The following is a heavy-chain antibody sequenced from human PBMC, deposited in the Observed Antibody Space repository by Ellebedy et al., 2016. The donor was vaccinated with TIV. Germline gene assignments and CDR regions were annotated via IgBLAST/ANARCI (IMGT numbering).Heavy chain of an antibody. Sequence: ASVKVSXKASRYTFMNYAIHWVRQTPGQRLEWMGWSNPSNGHTKYSQEFQDRITITRDTSATTAYMELSSLRSDDMAVYYCARGGDCSFTSCYTGPFDYWGQGTLVTVSS. J-gene: IGHJ4*02. V-gene: IGHV1-3*02. CDR3: ARGGDCSFTSCYTGPFDY. D-gene: IGHD2-2*02. CDR2: SNPSNGHT. CDR1: RYTFMNYA.